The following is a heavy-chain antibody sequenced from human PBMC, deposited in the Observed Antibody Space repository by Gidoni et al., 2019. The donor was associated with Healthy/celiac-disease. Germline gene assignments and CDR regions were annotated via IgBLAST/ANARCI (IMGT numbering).Heavy chain of an antibody. CDR3: ARGFRGYYYYGMDV. CDR1: GGTFSSYA. CDR2: IIPIFGTA. Sequence: QVQLVQSGADVKKPGSSLKVSCKASGGTFSSYAISWVRQAPGQGLEWMGGIIPIFGTANYAQKVQGRVTITADKSTSTAYMELSSLRSEDTAVYYCARGFRGYYYYGMDVWGQGTTVTVSS. D-gene: IGHD1-26*01. J-gene: IGHJ6*02. V-gene: IGHV1-69*06.